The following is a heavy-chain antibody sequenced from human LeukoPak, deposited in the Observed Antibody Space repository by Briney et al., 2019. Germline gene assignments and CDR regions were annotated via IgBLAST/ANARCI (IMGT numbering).Heavy chain of an antibody. CDR3: ARVRSAAGTKTYYYYYGMDV. D-gene: IGHD6-13*01. Sequence: RASVKVSCKASGGTFSSYAISWVRQAPGQGLEWMGRIIPILGIATYAQKFQGRVTITADKSTSTAYMELSSLRSEDTAVYYCARVRSAAGTKTYYYYYGMDVWGQGTTVTVSS. CDR1: GGTFSSYA. CDR2: IIPILGIA. J-gene: IGHJ6*02. V-gene: IGHV1-69*04.